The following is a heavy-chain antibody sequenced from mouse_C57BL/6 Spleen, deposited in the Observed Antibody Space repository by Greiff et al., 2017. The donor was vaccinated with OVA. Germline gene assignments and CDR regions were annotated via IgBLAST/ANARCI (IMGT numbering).Heavy chain of an antibody. CDR3: AFGSSLSFDV. D-gene: IGHD1-1*01. CDR2: IDTANGNT. Sequence: EVQLQESVAELVRPGASVKLSCTASGFNIKNTYMHWVKQRPEQGLEWIGRIDTANGNTKYAPKFQGKVTITAETSSNTVYLQLSSLTSEDTTIYYCAFGSSLSFDVWGTEATVTNSS. V-gene: IGHV14-3*01. J-gene: IGHJ1*03. CDR1: GFNIKNTY.